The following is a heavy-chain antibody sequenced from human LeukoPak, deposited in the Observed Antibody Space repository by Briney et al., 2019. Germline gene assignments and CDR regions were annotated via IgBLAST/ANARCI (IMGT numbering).Heavy chain of an antibody. D-gene: IGHD5-18*01. CDR1: GYTFTSYY. J-gene: IGHJ2*01. V-gene: IGHV1-46*01. CDR2: INPSGGST. CDR3: ARPGLRGYTNWYFDL. Sequence: GASVKVSCKASGYTFTSYYMHWVRQAPGQGLEWMGIINPSGGSTSYAQKFQGRVTISVDTSKNQFSLKLSSVTAADTAMYYCARPGLRGYTNWYFDLWGRGTLVTVSS.